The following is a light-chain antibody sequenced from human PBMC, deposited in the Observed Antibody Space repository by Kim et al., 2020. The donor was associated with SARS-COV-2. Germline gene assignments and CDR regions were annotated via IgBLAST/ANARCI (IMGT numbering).Light chain of an antibody. J-gene: IGKJ4*01. CDR3: KKYNNWPPGLT. V-gene: IGKV3-15*01. Sequence: EIVMTQSPATLSVSPGERVTLSCRASQSVSTHLAWCQQKPGQAPRLLIYGASNRATGIPARFSGSGSGTEFTLTITSLQPEDFGVYYCKKYNNWPPGLTFGGGTKVDIK. CDR1: QSVSTH. CDR2: GAS.